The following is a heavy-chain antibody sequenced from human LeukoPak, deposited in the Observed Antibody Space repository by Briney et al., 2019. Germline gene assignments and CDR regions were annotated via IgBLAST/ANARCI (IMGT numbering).Heavy chain of an antibody. CDR2: IVVGSGNT. CDR1: GFTFTSSA. CDR3: AADPGRQYREFDY. Sequence: ASVKVSCKASGFTFTSSAVQWVRQARGQRLEWIGWIVVGSGNTNYAQKFQERVTITRDMSTSTAYMELSSLRSEDTAVYYCAADPGRQYREFDYWGQGTLVTVSP. V-gene: IGHV1-58*01. J-gene: IGHJ4*02. D-gene: IGHD1-1*01.